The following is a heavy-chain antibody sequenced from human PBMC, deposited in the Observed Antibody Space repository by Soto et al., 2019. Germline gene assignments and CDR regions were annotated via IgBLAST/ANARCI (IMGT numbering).Heavy chain of an antibody. J-gene: IGHJ6*03. V-gene: IGHV3-33*01. CDR2: IWYEGSNK. CDR3: ARGPFCSGGSCYPWEVYYYYYYMDV. Sequence: GGSLRLSCAASGFTFSSYGMHWVRQAPGKGLEWVAVIWYEGSNKYYADSVKGLFTISRDNSKNTLYLQMNSLRAEDTAVYYCARGPFCSGGSCYPWEVYYYYYYMDVWGKGTTVTVSS. CDR1: GFTFSSYG. D-gene: IGHD2-15*01.